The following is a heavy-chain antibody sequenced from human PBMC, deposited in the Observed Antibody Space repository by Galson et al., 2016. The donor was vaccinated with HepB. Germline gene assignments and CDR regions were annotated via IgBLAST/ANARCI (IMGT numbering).Heavy chain of an antibody. J-gene: IGHJ4*02. CDR2: IYHSGST. CDR1: GDSISNDGNY. CDR3: ARYFDH. Sequence: TLSLTCTVSGDSISNDGNYWSWTRQHPGKGLEFIGYIYHSGSTYYNPSPRSRVTISVDTSENQFSLKLSSVTAADTAVYYCARYFDHWGQGILVTVSS. V-gene: IGHV4-31*03.